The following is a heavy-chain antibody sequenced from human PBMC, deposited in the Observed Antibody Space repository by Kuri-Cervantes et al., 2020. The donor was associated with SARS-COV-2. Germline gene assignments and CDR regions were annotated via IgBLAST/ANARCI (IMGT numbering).Heavy chain of an antibody. V-gene: IGHV5-10-1*01. CDR1: GYSFTSYW. CDR2: IDPSDSYT. CDR3: ARASHRYCSSTSCYPAFDI. Sequence: KVSCKGSGYSFTSYWISWVRQMPGKGLEWMGRIDPSDSYTNYSPSFQGHVTIPADKSISTAYLQWSSLKASDTAMYYCARASHRYCSSTSCYPAFDIWGQGTMVTVSS. D-gene: IGHD2-2*01. J-gene: IGHJ3*02.